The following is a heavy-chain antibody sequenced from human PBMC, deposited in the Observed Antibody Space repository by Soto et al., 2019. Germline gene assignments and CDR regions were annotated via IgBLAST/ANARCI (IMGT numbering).Heavy chain of an antibody. CDR3: ARGSAGTLAV. V-gene: IGHV6-1*01. CDR1: GDRVSSNVAA. D-gene: IGHD1-7*01. J-gene: IGHJ6*02. Sequence: SQTLSLTWAISGDRVSSNVAAWDWIRQSQSSGLQWQGRTYYRSKWSNDDAGCVKNRITINPDTSKNQFSLQLNSVTPDDTAVYYWARGSAGTLAVWGQGTTVTASS. CDR2: TYYRSKWSN.